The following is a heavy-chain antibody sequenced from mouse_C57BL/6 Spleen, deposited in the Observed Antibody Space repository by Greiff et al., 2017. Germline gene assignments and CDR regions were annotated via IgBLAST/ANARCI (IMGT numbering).Heavy chain of an antibody. CDR3: ARNYGSSYDAMDY. CDR2: ISSGSSTI. J-gene: IGHJ4*01. D-gene: IGHD1-1*01. CDR1: GSTFSDYG. Sequence: EVKLVESGGGLVKPGGSLKLSCAASGSTFSDYGMHWVRQAPEKGLEWVAYISSGSSTIYYADTVKGRFTISRDNAKNTLFLQMTSLRSEDTAMYYCARNYGSSYDAMDYWGQGTSVTVSS. V-gene: IGHV5-17*01.